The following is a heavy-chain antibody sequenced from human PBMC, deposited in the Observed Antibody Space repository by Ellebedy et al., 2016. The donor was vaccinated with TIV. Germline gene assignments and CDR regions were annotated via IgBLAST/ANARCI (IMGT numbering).Heavy chain of an antibody. Sequence: ASVKVSCKASGYTFTSYFMYWVRQAPGQGLEWMGIINPSGGDTNYAQRFQGSVTMTRDTSTSTVYMELSSLRSEDTAVYYCARGDKYYYESSGYYYTYWGQGTLVAVSS. J-gene: IGHJ4*02. CDR2: INPSGGDT. V-gene: IGHV1-46*01. CDR3: ARGDKYYYESSGYYYTY. D-gene: IGHD3-22*01. CDR1: GYTFTSYF.